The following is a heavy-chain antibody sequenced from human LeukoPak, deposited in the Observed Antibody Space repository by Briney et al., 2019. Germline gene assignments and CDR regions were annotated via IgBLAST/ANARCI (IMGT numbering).Heavy chain of an antibody. J-gene: IGHJ4*02. CDR2: IWYDGSNK. CDR3: ARESAIAVAGGPFDY. CDR1: GFTFSSYA. D-gene: IGHD6-19*01. V-gene: IGHV3-33*08. Sequence: GGSLRLSCAASGFTFSSYAMSWVRQAPGKGLEWVAVIWYDGSNKYYADSVKGRFTISRDNSKNTLYLQMNSLRAEDTAVYYCARESAIAVAGGPFDYWGQGTLVTVSS.